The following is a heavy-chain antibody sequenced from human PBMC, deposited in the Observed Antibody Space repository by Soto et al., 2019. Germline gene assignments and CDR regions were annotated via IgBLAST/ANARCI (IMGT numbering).Heavy chain of an antibody. CDR2: IRPNNGNT. CDR3: VRDLDGSGSYYTDY. D-gene: IGHD3-10*01. Sequence: QVQLVQSVAEVKKPGASVKVSCKASGYTFSIYGINWVRQAPGQGLEWMGWIRPNNGNTKYAQNLQGRVTMTTDTSTSTAYMELKSLRSDDTAVYYCVRDLDGSGSYYTDYWGPGTLVTVSS. V-gene: IGHV1-18*01. J-gene: IGHJ4*02. CDR1: GYTFSIYG.